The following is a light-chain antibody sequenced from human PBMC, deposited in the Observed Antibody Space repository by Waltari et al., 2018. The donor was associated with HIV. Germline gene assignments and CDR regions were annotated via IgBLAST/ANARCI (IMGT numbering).Light chain of an antibody. Sequence: QSALTQPASVSGSPGQSITIPCPGTSSDVGGYDYVSWYQLYPGKAPKLMISEVSNRPSGVSNRFSGSKSGNTASLTISGLQAEDEADYYCSSYTSSTPYVFGTGTKVTVL. CDR1: SSDVGGYDY. CDR3: SSYTSSTPYV. V-gene: IGLV2-14*01. CDR2: EVS. J-gene: IGLJ1*01.